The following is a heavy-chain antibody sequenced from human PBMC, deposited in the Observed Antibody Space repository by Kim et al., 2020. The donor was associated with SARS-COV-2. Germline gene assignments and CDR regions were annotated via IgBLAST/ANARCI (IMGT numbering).Heavy chain of an antibody. CDR3: ASEIHSSYVRYGMDV. J-gene: IGHJ6*01. D-gene: IGHD5-18*01. Sequence: GGSLRLSCAASGFTFSSYSMNWVRQAPGKGLERISYISSISSTIFYADSVKGRFTISRDNAKNSLYLQMNSLRDEDTAVYYCASEIHSSYVRYGMDVWG. V-gene: IGHV3-48*02. CDR1: GFTFSSYS. CDR2: ISSISSTI.